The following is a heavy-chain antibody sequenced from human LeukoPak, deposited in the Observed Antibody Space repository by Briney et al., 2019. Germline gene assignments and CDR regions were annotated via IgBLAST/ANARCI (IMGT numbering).Heavy chain of an antibody. CDR3: ARDMSSGWSTYSDY. D-gene: IGHD6-19*01. CDR2: INHSGST. J-gene: IGHJ4*02. CDR1: GESFSGYY. Sequence: KASETLSLTCAVYGESFSGYYWSWIRQPPGKGLEWIGEINHSGSTNYNPSLKSRVTISVDTSKNQFPLKLSSVTAADTAVYYCARDMSSGWSTYSDYWGQGTLVTVSS. V-gene: IGHV4-34*01.